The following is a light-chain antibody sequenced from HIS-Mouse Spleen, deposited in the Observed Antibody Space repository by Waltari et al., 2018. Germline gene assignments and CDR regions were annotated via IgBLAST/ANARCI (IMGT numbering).Light chain of an antibody. J-gene: IGLJ2*01. V-gene: IGLV3-25*03. CDR2: KDS. CDR3: QSADSSGTYV. Sequence: SYELTQPPSVSVSPGQTARITCSGDALPKQYAYWYKQKPGQAPVLVIYKDSERPSGIPGPLSGSSSGTTVTLTISGVQAEDEADYYCQSADSSGTYVFGGGTKLTVL. CDR1: ALPKQY.